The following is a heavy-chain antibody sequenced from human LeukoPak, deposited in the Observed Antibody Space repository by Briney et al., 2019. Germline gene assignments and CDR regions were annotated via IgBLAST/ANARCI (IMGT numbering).Heavy chain of an antibody. CDR3: ARHRYISTRDFEY. CDR2: ISYDGRNK. Sequence: GGSLRLSCAASGFTFSSYGMHWVRQAPGKGLEWVAVISYDGRNKYYADSVKGRFTISRDNSKNTLYLQMNSLRAEDTAVYYCARHRYISTRDFEYWGQGTLVTVSS. V-gene: IGHV3-30*03. J-gene: IGHJ4*02. D-gene: IGHD1-14*01. CDR1: GFTFSSYG.